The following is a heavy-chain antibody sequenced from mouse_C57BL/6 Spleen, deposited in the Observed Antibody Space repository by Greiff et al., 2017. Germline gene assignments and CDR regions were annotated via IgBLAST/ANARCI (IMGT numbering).Heavy chain of an antibody. V-gene: IGHV6-6*01. Sequence: EVKLVESGGGLVQPGGSMKLSCAASGFTFSDAWMDWVRQSPEKGLEWVAEIRNKANNHATYYAESVKGRFTISRDDSKSSVYLQMNSLRAEDTGIYYCTRRGNWDDYFDYWGQGTTLTVSS. D-gene: IGHD4-1*01. CDR3: TRRGNWDDYFDY. J-gene: IGHJ2*01. CDR1: GFTFSDAW. CDR2: IRNKANNHAT.